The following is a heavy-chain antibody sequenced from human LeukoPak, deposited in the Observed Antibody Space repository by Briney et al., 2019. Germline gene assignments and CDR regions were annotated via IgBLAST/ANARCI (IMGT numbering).Heavy chain of an antibody. V-gene: IGHV4-59*08. J-gene: IGHJ5*02. CDR3: ARHRGFSGGTCYRHFDP. D-gene: IGHD2-15*01. CDR2: IYSSGST. Sequence: SETLSLTCTVSGGSISGYYWSWIRQPPGKALEWIGYIYSSGSTNYSPSLKSRITISRDTSKNQLPLKLTSVTAADTAVYYCARHRGFSGGTCYRHFDPWGQGTLVTVSS. CDR1: GGSISGYY.